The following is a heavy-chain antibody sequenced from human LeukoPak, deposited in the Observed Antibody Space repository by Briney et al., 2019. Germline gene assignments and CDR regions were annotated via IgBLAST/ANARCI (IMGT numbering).Heavy chain of an antibody. V-gene: IGHV3-30*02. CDR3: AKDRNYCSSTSCYAYYFDY. J-gene: IGHJ4*02. D-gene: IGHD2-2*01. CDR2: IRYDGSNK. CDR1: GFTFSSYW. Sequence: PGGSLRLSCAASGFTFSSYWMHWVRQAPGKGLEWVAFIRYDGSNKYYADSVKGRFTISRDNSKNTLYLQMNSLRAEDTAVYYCAKDRNYCSSTSCYAYYFDYWGQGTLVTVSS.